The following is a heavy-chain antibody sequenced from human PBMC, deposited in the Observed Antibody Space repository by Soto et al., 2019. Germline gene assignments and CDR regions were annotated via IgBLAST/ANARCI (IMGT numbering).Heavy chain of an antibody. CDR2: ISSSSSYI. J-gene: IGHJ6*02. D-gene: IGHD3-3*01. Sequence: PXGCLGLSCAACGFSVSSKSMNGVRQTPGKGQGWLASISSSSSYICYSDSVKGLFTISRDNAKNSLYLQMNSLGAEDTAVYYCARATRLDYDFWSRRTNYYYGMDVWAQRTTVTVSS. CDR3: ARATRLDYDFWSRRTNYYYGMDV. V-gene: IGHV3-21*01. CDR1: GFSVSSKS.